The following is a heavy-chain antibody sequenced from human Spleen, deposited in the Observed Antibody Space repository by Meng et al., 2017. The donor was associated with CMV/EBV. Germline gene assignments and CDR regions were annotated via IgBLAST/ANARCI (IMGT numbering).Heavy chain of an antibody. Sequence: SETLSLTCAVYGGSFSGYYWSWIRQPPGKGLEWIGEINHSGSTNYNPSLKSRVTISVDTSKNQFSLKLSSVTAADTAVYYCARVRSGYCSSTSCFPNWFDPWGQGTLVTVSS. CDR3: ARVRSGYCSSTSCFPNWFDP. CDR2: INHSGST. CDR1: GGSFSGYY. V-gene: IGHV4-34*01. J-gene: IGHJ5*02. D-gene: IGHD2-2*01.